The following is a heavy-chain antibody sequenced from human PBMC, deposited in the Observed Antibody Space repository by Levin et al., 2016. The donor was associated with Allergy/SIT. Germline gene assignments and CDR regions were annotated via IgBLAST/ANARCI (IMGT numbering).Heavy chain of an antibody. J-gene: IGHJ4*02. D-gene: IGHD6-6*01. CDR3: AKDGPSIAARRAAGY. Sequence: GESLKISCAASGFTFSSYGMHWVRQAPGKGLEWVAVISYDGSNKYYADSVKGRFTISRDNSKNTLYLQMNSLRAEDTAVYYCAKDGPSIAARRAAGYWGQGTLVTVSS. CDR2: ISYDGSNK. CDR1: GFTFSSYG. V-gene: IGHV3-30*18.